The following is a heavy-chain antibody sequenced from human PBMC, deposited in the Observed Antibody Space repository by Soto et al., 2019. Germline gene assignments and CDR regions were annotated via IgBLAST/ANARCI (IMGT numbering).Heavy chain of an antibody. V-gene: IGHV1-69*13. CDR2: IIPTFGTA. CDR1: GGTFSSYA. D-gene: IGHD3-3*01. CDR3: ARVRGDDFWSGYYTHYYYGMDV. J-gene: IGHJ6*02. Sequence: SVKVSCKASGGTFSSYAISWVRQAPGQGLEWMGGIIPTFGTANYAQKFQGRVTITADESTSTAYMELSSLRSEDTAVYYCARVRGDDFWSGYYTHYYYGMDVWGQGTTVTVSS.